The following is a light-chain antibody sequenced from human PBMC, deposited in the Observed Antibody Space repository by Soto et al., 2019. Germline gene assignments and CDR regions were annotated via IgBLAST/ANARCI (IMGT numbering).Light chain of an antibody. CDR1: QSINKY. V-gene: IGKV1-39*01. CDR3: QQYYNWPPYT. Sequence: DIQMTQSPSSLSASVGDRVTITCRASQSINKYINWYQQKPGKAPNLLINGASSLQSGVPSRFSGSGSGTDFTLTISNLQPEDFAVYYCQQYYNWPPYTFGQGTKLDFK. J-gene: IGKJ2*01. CDR2: GAS.